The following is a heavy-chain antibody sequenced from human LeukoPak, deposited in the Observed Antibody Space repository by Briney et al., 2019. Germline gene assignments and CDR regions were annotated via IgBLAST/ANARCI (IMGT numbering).Heavy chain of an antibody. CDR2: IYDSGGT. CDR3: ARYSETVAGRSRWFDP. D-gene: IGHD6-19*01. CDR1: GGSISSGGYY. V-gene: IGHV4-31*03. J-gene: IGHJ5*02. Sequence: PSETLSLTCTVSGGSISSGGYYWTWIRQHPGKGLEWIGYIYDSGGTNYNPSLKSRAIISVDTSKNQFSLKLSSVTAADTAVYYCARYSETVAGRSRWFDPWGQGTLVTVSS.